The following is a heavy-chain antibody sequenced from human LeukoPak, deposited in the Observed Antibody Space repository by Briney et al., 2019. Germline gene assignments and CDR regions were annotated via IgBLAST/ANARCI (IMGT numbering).Heavy chain of an antibody. V-gene: IGHV4-38-2*01. CDR2: IYHSGST. Sequence: PSETLSLTCAVSGYSISSGYYWGWIRQPPGKGLEWIGSIYHSGSTYYNPSLKSRVIISVDTSKNQFSLKLSSVTAADTAVYYCARLPSGSYSSQGTLVTVSS. CDR1: GYSISSGYY. CDR3: ARLPSGSY. J-gene: IGHJ4*02. D-gene: IGHD1-26*01.